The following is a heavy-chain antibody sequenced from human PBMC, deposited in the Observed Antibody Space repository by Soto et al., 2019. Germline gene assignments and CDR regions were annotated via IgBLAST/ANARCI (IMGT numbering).Heavy chain of an antibody. J-gene: IGHJ6*02. CDR2: ISGHSGKT. CDR3: ARSDHAVPYYGKDV. Sequence: QVQLVQSGTEVKKPGASVRVSCKASNYTFSSYGISWVRQAPGQGLEWMGWISGHSGKTKYAQNFQGRVTMTTDTAKGKAYMEVRTLRYDDTAVFYCARSDHAVPYYGKDVWGQGTTVIVSS. V-gene: IGHV1-18*04. CDR1: NYTFSSYG. D-gene: IGHD4-17*01.